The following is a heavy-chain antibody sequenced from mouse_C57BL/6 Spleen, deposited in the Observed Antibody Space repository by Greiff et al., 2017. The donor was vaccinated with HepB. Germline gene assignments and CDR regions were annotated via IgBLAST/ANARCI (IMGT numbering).Heavy chain of an antibody. CDR2: IYPGDGDT. D-gene: IGHD1-1*01. V-gene: IGHV1-82*01. CDR3: AGYYGSSLYYFGY. Sequence: VQLQQSGPELVKPGASVKISCKASGYAFSSSWMNWVKQRPGKGLEWIGRIYPGDGDTNYNGKFKGKATLTADKSSSTSYMQLSSLTSEDSAVYFCAGYYGSSLYYFGYWGQGATLTVSS. J-gene: IGHJ2*01. CDR1: GYAFSSSW.